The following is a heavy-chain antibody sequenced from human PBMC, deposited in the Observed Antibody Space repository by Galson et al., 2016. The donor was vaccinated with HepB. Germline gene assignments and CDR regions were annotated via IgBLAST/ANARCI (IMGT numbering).Heavy chain of an antibody. CDR3: ARGHILTDYNWFDP. Sequence: QSGAEVKKPGESLTISCKASGSSFTTYWIGWARQLSGKVPEWGAIIYPGESNTRYGPSYQGQVTISAEKSITTAYLQWSSLKPSDTAMYYCARGHILTDYNWFDPWGQGTLVTVSP. CDR2: IYPGESNT. CDR1: GSSFTTYW. V-gene: IGHV5-51*01. D-gene: IGHD3-9*01. J-gene: IGHJ5*02.